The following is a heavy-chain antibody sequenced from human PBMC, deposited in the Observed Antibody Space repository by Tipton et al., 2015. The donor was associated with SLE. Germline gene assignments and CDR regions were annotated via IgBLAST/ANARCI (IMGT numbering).Heavy chain of an antibody. CDR2: ISYDGSNK. CDR1: GFTFSSYS. CDR3: ARRYFDL. Sequence: SLRLSCAASGFTFSSYSMNWVRQAPGKGLEWVAVISYDGSNKYYADSVKGRFTISRDNSKNTLYLQMSSLGADDTAVYYCARRYFDLWGRGTLVTVSS. J-gene: IGHJ2*01. V-gene: IGHV3-30*03.